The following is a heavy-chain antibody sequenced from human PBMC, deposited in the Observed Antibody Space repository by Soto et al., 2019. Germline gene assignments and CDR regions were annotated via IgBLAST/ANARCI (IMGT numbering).Heavy chain of an antibody. J-gene: IGHJ4*02. V-gene: IGHV3-15*01. Sequence: GGSLRLSCAASGFTFANAWMRWVRQAPGKGLEWVGRVRSKADGGTTDYAAPVKGRFTISRDDSENTLYLQMNSLKIDDTAVYYCRRDWDYPVLWGQGTLVTVSS. D-gene: IGHD1-7*01. CDR1: GFTFANAW. CDR3: RRDWDYPVL. CDR2: VRSKADGGTT.